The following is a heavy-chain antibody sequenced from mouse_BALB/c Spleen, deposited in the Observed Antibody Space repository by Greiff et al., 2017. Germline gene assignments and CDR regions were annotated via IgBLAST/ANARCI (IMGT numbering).Heavy chain of an antibody. V-gene: IGHV5-6*02. CDR3: ARPGGTTATWRFDY. Sequence: DVKLVESGGDLVKPGGSLKLSCAASGFTFSSYGMSWVRQTPDKRLEWVATISSGGSYTYYPDSVKGRFTISRDNAKNTLYLQMSSLKSEDTAMYYCARPGGTTATWRFDYWGQGTTLTVSS. D-gene: IGHD1-2*01. J-gene: IGHJ2*01. CDR2: ISSGGSYT. CDR1: GFTFSSYG.